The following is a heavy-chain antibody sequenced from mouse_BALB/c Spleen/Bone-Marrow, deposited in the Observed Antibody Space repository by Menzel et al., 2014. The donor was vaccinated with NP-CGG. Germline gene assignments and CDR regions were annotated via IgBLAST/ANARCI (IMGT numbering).Heavy chain of an antibody. CDR3: ARVLRVYAMDY. CDR1: GLAFSSYD. D-gene: IGHD2-4*01. Sequence: EVQLQQSGGGLVKPGGSLKLSCAASGLAFSSYDMSWVRQTPEKRLEWVATISSGGSYTYYPDSVKGRFTISRDNARNTLYLQMSSLRSEDTALYYCARVLRVYAMDYWGQGTSVTVSS. V-gene: IGHV5-9*02. CDR2: ISSGGSYT. J-gene: IGHJ4*01.